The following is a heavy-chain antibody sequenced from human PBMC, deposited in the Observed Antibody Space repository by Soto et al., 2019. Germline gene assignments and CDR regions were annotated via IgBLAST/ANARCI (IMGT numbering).Heavy chain of an antibody. J-gene: IGHJ5*02. CDR2: IYSGGST. D-gene: IGHD3-16*01. CDR1: GFTFSSYN. Sequence: GGSLRLSCAASGFTFSSYNMNWVRQAPGKGLEWVSVIYSGGSTYYADSVKGRFTISRDNSKNTLYLQMNSLRAEDTAVYYCARDWGSWFDPWGQGTLVTVSS. CDR3: ARDWGSWFDP. V-gene: IGHV3-66*01.